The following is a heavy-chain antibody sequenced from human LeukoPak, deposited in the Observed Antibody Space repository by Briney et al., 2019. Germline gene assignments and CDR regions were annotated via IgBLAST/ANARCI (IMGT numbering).Heavy chain of an antibody. V-gene: IGHV1-8*01. CDR3: ASYYQLLPHYGMDV. J-gene: IGHJ6*02. CDR1: GYTFTSYD. CDR2: MNPNSGNT. Sequence: ASVKVSCKASGYTFTSYDINWVRQATGQGLEWMRWMNPNSGNTGYAQKFQGRVTITADESTSTAYMELSSLRSEDTAVYYCASYYQLLPHYGMDVWGQGTTVTVSS. D-gene: IGHD2-2*01.